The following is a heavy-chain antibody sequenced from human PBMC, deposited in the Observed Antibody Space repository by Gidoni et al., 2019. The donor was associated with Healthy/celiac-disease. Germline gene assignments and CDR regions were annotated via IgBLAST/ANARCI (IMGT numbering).Heavy chain of an antibody. Sequence: EVKLVESGGGVVKRGGSLRLSCAASGFTFRTYSMNWVRQAPGKGLEWVSSISSSSSYIYYADSVKGRFTISRDNAKNSLYLQMNSLRAEDTAVYYCAIRLGIAAAGSLGYWGQGTLVTVSS. D-gene: IGHD6-13*01. J-gene: IGHJ4*02. CDR1: GFTFRTYS. CDR3: AIRLGIAAAGSLGY. CDR2: ISSSSSYI. V-gene: IGHV3-21*01.